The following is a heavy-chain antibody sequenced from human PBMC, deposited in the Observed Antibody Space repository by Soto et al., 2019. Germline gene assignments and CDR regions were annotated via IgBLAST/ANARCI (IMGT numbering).Heavy chain of an antibody. CDR1: GFTFSSHA. V-gene: IGHV3-23*01. Sequence: EVQLLESGGGLVQPGGSRRLSCAVSGFTFSSHAMSWVRQAPGKGLECVSSITGSGDSTYYADSVKGRFTISRDKSKSTLYLQMNSLRAEDTAVYYCANDLQFSGWLSAQTFDYWGQGTQVTVSS. CDR3: ANDLQFSGWLSAQTFDY. D-gene: IGHD6-19*01. CDR2: ITGSGDST. J-gene: IGHJ4*02.